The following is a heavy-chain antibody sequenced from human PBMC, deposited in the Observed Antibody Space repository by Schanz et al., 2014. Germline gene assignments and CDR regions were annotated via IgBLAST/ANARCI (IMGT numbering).Heavy chain of an antibody. D-gene: IGHD3-10*01. Sequence: PGGSLRLSCAASGFTFSDYYMSWIRQAPGKGLEWVSDISSGSSYANYADSVKGRFSISRDNAKNSMYLHMKSLRGEDTAVYYRARDNYYGSGSCAYWGQGTLVTVSS. V-gene: IGHV3-11*06. CDR2: ISSGSSYA. CDR3: ARDNYYGSGSCAY. CDR1: GFTFSDYY. J-gene: IGHJ4*02.